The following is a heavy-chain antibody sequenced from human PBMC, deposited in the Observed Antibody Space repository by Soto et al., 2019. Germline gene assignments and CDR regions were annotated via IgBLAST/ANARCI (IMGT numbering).Heavy chain of an antibody. D-gene: IGHD4-17*01. CDR1: GGSISSYY. V-gene: IGHV4-59*01. CDR3: ARDFYGDYNFDY. CDR2: IYYSGST. J-gene: IGHJ4*02. Sequence: SETLSLTCTVSGGSISSYYWSWIRQPPGKGLEWIGYIYYSGSTNYNPSLKSRVTISVDTSKNQFSLKLSSVTAADTAVYYCARDFYGDYNFDYWGQGTLVTVSS.